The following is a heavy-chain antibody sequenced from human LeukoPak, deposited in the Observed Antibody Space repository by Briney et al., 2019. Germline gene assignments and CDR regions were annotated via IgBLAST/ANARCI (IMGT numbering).Heavy chain of an antibody. Sequence: TSETLSLTCAVSGYSISSGYCWGWIRQPPGKGLEWIGSIYHSGSTYYNPSLKSRITISVDTSKNQFSLKLSSVTAADTAVYYCARWDSGEWFHDAFDIWGQGTMVTVSS. J-gene: IGHJ3*02. V-gene: IGHV4-38-2*01. CDR2: IYHSGST. CDR3: ARWDSGEWFHDAFDI. D-gene: IGHD3-3*01. CDR1: GYSISSGYC.